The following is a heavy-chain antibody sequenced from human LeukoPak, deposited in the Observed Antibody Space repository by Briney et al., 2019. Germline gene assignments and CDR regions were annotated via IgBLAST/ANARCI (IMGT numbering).Heavy chain of an antibody. D-gene: IGHD3-10*01. CDR1: GFTLRSYG. J-gene: IGHJ4*02. Sequence: PGRSLRLSCAASGFTLRSYGMHWVRQAPGKGLEWVAVISYDGSNKYYADSVRGRFTISRDNSKNTLYLQMNSLGAEDTAVYYCAKDRGCEDWGQGTLVTVSS. CDR2: ISYDGSNK. CDR3: AKDRGCED. V-gene: IGHV3-30*18.